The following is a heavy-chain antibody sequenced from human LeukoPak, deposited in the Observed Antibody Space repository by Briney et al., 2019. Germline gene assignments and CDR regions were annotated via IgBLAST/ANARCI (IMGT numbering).Heavy chain of an antibody. J-gene: IGHJ6*03. CDR2: ISGSTTVI. CDR1: GFSFNTHT. V-gene: IGHV3-48*01. Sequence: GGSLRLSCAASGFSFNTHTLAWVRQAPGKGLEWVSYISGSTTVIHYADSVKGRFTISRDNAKNSLYLQMSSLKVEDTAIYYCARGLYYMDVWGNATTVTVSS. CDR3: ARGLYYMDV.